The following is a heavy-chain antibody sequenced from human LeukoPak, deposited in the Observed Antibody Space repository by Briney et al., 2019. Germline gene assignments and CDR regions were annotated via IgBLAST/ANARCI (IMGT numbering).Heavy chain of an antibody. D-gene: IGHD3-10*01. CDR1: GYTFTNFD. CDR2: MNPNSGNT. J-gene: IGHJ4*02. CDR3: ARRGRLWFGEPYFDY. V-gene: IGHV1-8*02. Sequence: ASVKVSCKASGYTFTNFDINWVRQATGQGLEWMGWMNPNSGNTGYAQKFQGRVTMTRNTSISTAYMELSSLRSEDTAVYYCARRGRLWFGEPYFDYWGQGTLVTVSS.